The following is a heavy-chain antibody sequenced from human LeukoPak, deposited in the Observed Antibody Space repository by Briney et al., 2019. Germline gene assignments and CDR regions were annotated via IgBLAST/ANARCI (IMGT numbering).Heavy chain of an antibody. J-gene: IGHJ6*04. D-gene: IGHD2-2*01. CDR2: INPNSGGT. CDR3: ARALGYCSSTSCPAYGMDV. V-gene: IGHV1-2*04. Sequence: ASVKVSCKASGYTFTCYYMHWVRQAPGQGLEWMGWINPNSGGTNYAQKLQGWVTMTRDTSISTAYMELSRLRSDDTAVYYCARALGYCSSTSCPAYGMDVWGKGTTVTVSS. CDR1: GYTFTCYY.